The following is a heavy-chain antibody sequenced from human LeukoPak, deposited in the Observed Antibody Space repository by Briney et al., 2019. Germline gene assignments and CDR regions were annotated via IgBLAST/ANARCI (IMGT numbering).Heavy chain of an antibody. D-gene: IGHD5-24*01. CDR3: ARETSGYNWGAFEI. CDR2: FYASGNT. J-gene: IGHJ3*02. CDR1: GGSINRNY. V-gene: IGHV4-4*07. Sequence: SETLSLTCTVSGGSINRNYWSWIRQPAGKGLEWIGRFYASGNTDYNPSLKSRVTLSMDKSKNQFSLKLISVTAADAALYYCARETSGYNWGAFEIWGQGTMVTVSS.